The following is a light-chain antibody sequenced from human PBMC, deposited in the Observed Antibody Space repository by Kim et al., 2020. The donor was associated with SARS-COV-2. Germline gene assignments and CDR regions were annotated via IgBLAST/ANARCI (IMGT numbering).Light chain of an antibody. CDR1: QYVCSS. V-gene: IGKV1-5*01. CDR3: QQYNTGPLT. Sequence: AFPCDIFSLTYLACQYVCSSFVWYPQNPAKAPKLFIYKSSIFETGDPSRFSGSGSGTEFSLSISSLQSEDFGTYYCQQYNTGPLTFGLGTKV. J-gene: IGKJ1*01. CDR2: KSS.